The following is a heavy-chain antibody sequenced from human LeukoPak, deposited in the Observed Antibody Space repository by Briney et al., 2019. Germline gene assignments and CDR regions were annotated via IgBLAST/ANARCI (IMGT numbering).Heavy chain of an antibody. J-gene: IGHJ4*02. CDR1: GFTFSSFW. Sequence: GGSLRLSCAASGFTFSSFWMNWVRQAPGKGLEWVAIIKQDGTEKYYVDSVKGRFTLSRDNAKNTLYLQMNSLRAEDTAVYYCAKDGVYCSGGSCYLPDYWGQGTLVTVSS. D-gene: IGHD2-15*01. CDR3: AKDGVYCSGGSCYLPDY. CDR2: IKQDGTEK. V-gene: IGHV3-7*01.